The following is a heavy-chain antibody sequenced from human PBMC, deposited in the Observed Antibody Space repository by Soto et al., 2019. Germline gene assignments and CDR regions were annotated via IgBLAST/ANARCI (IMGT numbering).Heavy chain of an antibody. V-gene: IGHV1-46*01. CDR1: GYTFTNYY. Sequence: QVQLVQSGAEVKKPGASVKVSCKASGYTFTNYYLHWVRQAPGQGLEWMGIINPSGGSTSYAQKFQGRVTMTRDTSTTTVYMELSRRRSEDTAVYYCARVRYVRNYYYFGMDVWGQGTTVTVSS. D-gene: IGHD1-1*01. CDR3: ARVRYVRNYYYFGMDV. CDR2: INPSGGST. J-gene: IGHJ6*02.